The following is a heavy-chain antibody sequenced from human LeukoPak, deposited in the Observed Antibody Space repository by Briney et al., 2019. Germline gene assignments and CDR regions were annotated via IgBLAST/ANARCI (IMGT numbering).Heavy chain of an antibody. Sequence: SETLSLTCTVSSGSISSHYWSWIRQPPGKGLEWIGYIYYSGSTNYNPSLKSRVTISVDTSKNQFSLKLSSVTAADTAVYYCARGGSSSDDRYFGYWGQGTLVTVSS. CDR3: ARGGSSSDDRYFGY. CDR2: IYYSGST. D-gene: IGHD6-13*01. V-gene: IGHV4-59*11. CDR1: SGSISSHY. J-gene: IGHJ4*02.